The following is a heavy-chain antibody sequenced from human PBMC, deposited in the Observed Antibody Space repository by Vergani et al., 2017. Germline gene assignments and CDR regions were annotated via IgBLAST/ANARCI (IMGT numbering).Heavy chain of an antibody. D-gene: IGHD1-26*01. CDR1: GYTFTGYY. CDR2: INPNSGGT. CDR3: ATEIGVGAGAFDI. J-gene: IGHJ3*02. Sequence: QVQLVQSGAEVKKPGASVKVSCKASGYTFTGYYMHWVRQAPGQGLEWMGWINPNSGGTNYAQKFQGRVTITADTSTDTAYMELSSLRSEDSAVYYCATEIGVGAGAFDIWGQGTMVTVSS. V-gene: IGHV1-2*02.